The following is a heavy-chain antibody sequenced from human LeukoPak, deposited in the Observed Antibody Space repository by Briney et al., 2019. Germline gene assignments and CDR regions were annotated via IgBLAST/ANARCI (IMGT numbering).Heavy chain of an antibody. V-gene: IGHV3-53*01. Sequence: GGSLRLSCAASGFAVDSNYLSWVRQAPGKGLEWVSTIYTGGNTYYAASVKGRFTISRDFSKNTVFLHMNSLRAEDTAMYYCARGDDSGYYDYFDYWGQGALSPSPQ. CDR2: IYTGGNT. CDR1: GFAVDSNY. D-gene: IGHD3-22*01. CDR3: ARGDDSGYYDYFDY. J-gene: IGHJ4*02.